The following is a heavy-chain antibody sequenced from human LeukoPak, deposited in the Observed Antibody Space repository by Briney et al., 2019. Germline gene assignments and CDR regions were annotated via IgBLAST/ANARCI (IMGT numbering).Heavy chain of an antibody. D-gene: IGHD3-9*01. CDR1: NGTFSGYY. J-gene: IGHJ4*02. V-gene: IGHV4-34*01. CDR3: GRRPYFDILAGSQMWGTVDH. Sequence: PSETLSLNCGVYNGTFSGYYWTWIRQPPGRGLEWIGDVSHSGSSHYNPSLKSRLSMSVDTSKNQFSLTLTAVTAADTAVHYCGRRPYFDILAGSQMWGTVDHWGQGALVTVSS. CDR2: VSHSGSS.